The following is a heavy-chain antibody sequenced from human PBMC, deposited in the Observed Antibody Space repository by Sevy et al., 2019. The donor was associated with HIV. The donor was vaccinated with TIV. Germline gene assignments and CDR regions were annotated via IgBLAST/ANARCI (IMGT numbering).Heavy chain of an antibody. Sequence: GGSLRLSCAASGFSFSTYTMNWVRQAPGKGLQWISSISSSSNTMHYADAVKGRFTISRDNAKNSLYLEMNSLRAEDTAVYYCVRAVWGTYVYDDYWGQGTLVTVSS. CDR2: ISSSSNTM. V-gene: IGHV3-48*01. J-gene: IGHJ4*02. CDR3: VRAVWGTYVYDDY. D-gene: IGHD3-16*01. CDR1: GFSFSTYT.